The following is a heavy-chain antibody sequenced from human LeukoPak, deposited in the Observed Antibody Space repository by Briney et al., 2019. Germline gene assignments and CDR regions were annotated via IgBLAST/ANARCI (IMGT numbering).Heavy chain of an antibody. V-gene: IGHV3-33*06. CDR3: AKDLDSSGYYLGENFDY. J-gene: IGHJ4*02. CDR1: GFTFTTFG. D-gene: IGHD3-22*01. CDR2: ISSDGNSK. Sequence: GGSLRLSCTASGFTFTTFGMHWLRQAPGKGLEWVALISSDGNSKYYADSVKGRFTISRDNSKNTLYLQIGSLTAEDTAVYYCAKDLDSSGYYLGENFDYWGQGTLVTVSS.